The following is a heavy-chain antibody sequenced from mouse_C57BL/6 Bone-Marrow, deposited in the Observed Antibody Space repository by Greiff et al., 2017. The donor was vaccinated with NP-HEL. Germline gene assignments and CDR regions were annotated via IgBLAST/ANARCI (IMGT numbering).Heavy chain of an antibody. CDR1: GYTFTNYW. CDR2: IYPGGGYT. D-gene: IGHD2-4*01. J-gene: IGHJ2*01. Sequence: QVQLQQSGAELVRPGTSVKMSCKASGYTFTNYWIGWAKQRPGHGLEWIGDIYPGGGYTNYNEKFKGKATLTADKSSSTAYMQFSSLTSEDSAIYDCARSHYDYVGRVYFDYWGQGTTLTVSS. V-gene: IGHV1-63*01. CDR3: ARSHYDYVGRVYFDY.